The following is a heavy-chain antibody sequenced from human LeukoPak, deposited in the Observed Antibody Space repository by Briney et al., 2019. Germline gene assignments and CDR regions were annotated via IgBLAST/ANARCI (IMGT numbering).Heavy chain of an antibody. CDR3: ARQAYCGGDCSHSDY. J-gene: IGHJ4*02. D-gene: IGHD2-21*02. CDR1: GGSISSYY. Sequence: SSETLSLTCTVSGGSISSYYWSWIRQPPGKGLEWIGYIYYSGSTNYNPSLKSRVTISVDTSKNQFSLKLSSVTAADTAVYYCARQAYCGGDCSHSDYWGQGTLVTVSS. V-gene: IGHV4-59*08. CDR2: IYYSGST.